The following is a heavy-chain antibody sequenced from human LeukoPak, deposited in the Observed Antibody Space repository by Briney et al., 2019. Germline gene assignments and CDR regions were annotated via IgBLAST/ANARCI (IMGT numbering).Heavy chain of an antibody. CDR2: ISSSGSTI. D-gene: IGHD6-13*01. Sequence: GGSLRLSCAASGFTFSDYYMSWLRQAPGKGLEWVSYISSSGSTIYYADSVKGRFTISRDNAKNSLYLQMNSLRAEDTAVYYCARARQQLALTTNWFDPWGQGTLVTVSS. CDR3: ARARQQLALTTNWFDP. V-gene: IGHV3-11*01. CDR1: GFTFSDYY. J-gene: IGHJ5*02.